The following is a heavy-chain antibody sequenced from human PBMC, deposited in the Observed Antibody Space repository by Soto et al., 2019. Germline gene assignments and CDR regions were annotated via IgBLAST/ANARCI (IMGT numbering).Heavy chain of an antibody. CDR1: GFSLSTSEVG. Sequence: QITLKESGPTLVKPTQTLTLTCTFSGFSLSTSEVGVGWIRQPQGKALEWLAVIYWDGGMRYSPSLKSRLTLTKDTSTNQVVLTLTNTDPVDTATYVCAPVRSGPRIDQYIAYFFDFWGQGTLVTVSS. J-gene: IGHJ4*02. CDR3: APVRSGPRIDQYIAYFFDF. V-gene: IGHV2-5*02. D-gene: IGHD2-15*01. CDR2: IYWDGGM.